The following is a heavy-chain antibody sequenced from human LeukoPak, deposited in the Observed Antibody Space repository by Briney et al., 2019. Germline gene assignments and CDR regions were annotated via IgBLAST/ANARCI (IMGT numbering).Heavy chain of an antibody. J-gene: IGHJ4*02. CDR2: IYTSGST. Sequence: SETLPLTCTVSGGSISSYYWSWLRQPAGKGLEWIGRIYTSGSTNYNPSLKSRVTMSVDTSKNQFSLKLSSVTAADTAVYYCARDSYYYDSSGYTRFDYWGQGTLVTVSS. CDR1: GGSISSYY. D-gene: IGHD3-22*01. V-gene: IGHV4-4*07. CDR3: ARDSYYYDSSGYTRFDY.